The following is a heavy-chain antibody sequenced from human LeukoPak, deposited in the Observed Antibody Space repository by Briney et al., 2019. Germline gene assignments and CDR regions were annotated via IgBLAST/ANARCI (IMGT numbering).Heavy chain of an antibody. Sequence: GGSLRLSCAASGFTFSSYSMNWVRQAPGKGLEWVSSISSSSSYIYYADSVKGRFTISRDNAKNSLYLQMNSLRAEDTALYYCAKVLVDSSGYHFDYWGQGTLVTVSS. J-gene: IGHJ4*02. CDR3: AKVLVDSSGYHFDY. CDR1: GFTFSSYS. CDR2: ISSSSSYI. V-gene: IGHV3-21*04. D-gene: IGHD3-22*01.